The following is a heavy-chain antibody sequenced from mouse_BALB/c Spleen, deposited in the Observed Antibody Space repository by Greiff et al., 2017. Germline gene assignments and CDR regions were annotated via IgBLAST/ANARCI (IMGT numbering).Heavy chain of an antibody. V-gene: IGHV1-55*01. CDR2: IYPGSGST. D-gene: IGHD1-3*01. CDR3: AREWGV. Sequence: QVQLQQSGAELVKPGTSVKLSCKASGYNFTSYWINWVKLRPGQGLEWIGDIYPGSGSTNYNEKFKSKATLTVDTSSSTAYMQLSSLASEDSALYYCAREWGVWGQGTTLTVSS. CDR1: GYNFTSYW. J-gene: IGHJ2*01.